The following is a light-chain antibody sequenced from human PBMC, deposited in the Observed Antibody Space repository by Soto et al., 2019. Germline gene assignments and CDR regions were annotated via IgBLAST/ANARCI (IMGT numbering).Light chain of an antibody. V-gene: IGKV1-9*01. CDR3: QLLNSYPPLT. CDR2: DAS. Sequence: DIQLTQSPSFLSASVGDRVTITCRASQGISSYLAWYQQKPGKAPNLLLYDASTLQSGVPSRFGGSRTVTELTLTIRSLQPENFASYYCQLLNSYPPLTLGGGTKVEIK. J-gene: IGKJ4*02. CDR1: QGISSY.